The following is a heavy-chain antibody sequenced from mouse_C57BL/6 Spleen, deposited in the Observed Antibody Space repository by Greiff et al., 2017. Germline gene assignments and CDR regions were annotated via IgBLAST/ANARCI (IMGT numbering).Heavy chain of an antibody. CDR1: GYTFTSYW. CDR3: AVYYSNYDYAMDY. J-gene: IGHJ4*01. V-gene: IGHV1-69*01. Sequence: VQLQQSGAELVMPGASVKLSCKASGYTFTSYWMHWVKQRPGQGLEWIGEIDPSDSYTNYNQKFKGKSTLTVDKSSSTAYMQLSSLTSEDSAVYYCAVYYSNYDYAMDYWGQGTSVTVSS. D-gene: IGHD2-5*01. CDR2: IDPSDSYT.